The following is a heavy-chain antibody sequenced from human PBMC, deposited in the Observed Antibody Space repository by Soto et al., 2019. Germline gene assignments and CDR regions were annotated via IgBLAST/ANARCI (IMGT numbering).Heavy chain of an antibody. CDR1: GFTFSSYA. V-gene: IGHV3-30-3*01. Sequence: SGGGVVQPGRSLRLSCAASGFTFSSYAMHWVRQAPGKGLEWVAVISYDGSNKYYADSVKGRFTISRDNSKNTLYVQMNSLRAEDTAVYYCARPRDGWYFDLWGRGTLVTVSS. CDR3: ARPRDGWYFDL. CDR2: ISYDGSNK. J-gene: IGHJ2*01.